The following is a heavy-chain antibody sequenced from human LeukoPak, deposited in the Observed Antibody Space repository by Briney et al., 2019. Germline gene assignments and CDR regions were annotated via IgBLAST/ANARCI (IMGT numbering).Heavy chain of an antibody. CDR3: ARSGGPGTYHQLRYNWFDP. CDR2: ISGSGGST. J-gene: IGHJ5*02. CDR1: GFTFINYA. Sequence: GGSLRLSCAASGFTFINYAMSWVRQAPGKGLEWVSAISGSGGSTYHADSVKGRFTISRDNSKNTLYLQMNSLRGEDTAVYYCARSGGPGTYHQLRYNWFDPWGQGTLVTVSS. V-gene: IGHV3-23*01. D-gene: IGHD3-10*01.